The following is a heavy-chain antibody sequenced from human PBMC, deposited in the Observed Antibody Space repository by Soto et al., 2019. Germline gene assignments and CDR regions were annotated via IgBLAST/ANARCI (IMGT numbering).Heavy chain of an antibody. CDR1: GGSISSSSYY. J-gene: IGHJ3*02. CDR3: ARGGGYYDSDAFDI. CDR2: IYYSGST. V-gene: IGHV4-39*07. Sequence: PSETLSLTCTVSGGSISSSSYYWGWIRQPPGKGLEWIGSIYYSGSTYYNPSLKSRVTISVDTSKNQFSLKLSSVTAADTAVYYCARGGGYYDSDAFDIWGQGTMVTVSS. D-gene: IGHD3-22*01.